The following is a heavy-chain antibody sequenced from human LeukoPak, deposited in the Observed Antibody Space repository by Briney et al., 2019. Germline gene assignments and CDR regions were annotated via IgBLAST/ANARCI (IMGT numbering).Heavy chain of an antibody. CDR1: GGSIRGYY. Sequence: SETLSLTCTVSGGSIRGYYWSWTRQPPGKGPEWIGYIYHSGSTNYNPSLKSRVTISIDTSKNQFSLRLSSVTAADTAVYYCARYTAMVPFDYWGQGTLVTVSS. J-gene: IGHJ4*02. CDR3: ARYTAMVPFDY. V-gene: IGHV4-59*01. D-gene: IGHD5-18*01. CDR2: IYHSGST.